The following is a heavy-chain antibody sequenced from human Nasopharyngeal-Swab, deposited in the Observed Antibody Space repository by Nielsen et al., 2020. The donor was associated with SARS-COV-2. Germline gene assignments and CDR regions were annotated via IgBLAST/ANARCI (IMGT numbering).Heavy chain of an antibody. D-gene: IGHD6-19*01. Sequence: ASVKVSCKASGYTFINYVITWVRQAPGQGLEWMGWSSAYNSNTNYAQKFQGRVTMTTDTSTNTAYMELRSLRSDDTAVYYCARKRGEQWLSQFDYWGQGTLVTVSS. CDR3: ARKRGEQWLSQFDY. V-gene: IGHV1-18*01. CDR2: SSAYNSNT. CDR1: GYTFINYV. J-gene: IGHJ4*02.